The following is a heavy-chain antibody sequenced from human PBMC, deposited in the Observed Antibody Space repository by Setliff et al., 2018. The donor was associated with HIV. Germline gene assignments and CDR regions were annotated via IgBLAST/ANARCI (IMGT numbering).Heavy chain of an antibody. Sequence: PSETLSLTCTVSGGSISSSSYYWDWIRQAPGKGLEWIGYIYYNGSTKYSPSFKSRVSISVDTSKNQFSLRLNSVTAADTAVYYCARDYDILTGYPLGAFDIWGQGTMVTVSS. J-gene: IGHJ3*02. CDR3: ARDYDILTGYPLGAFDI. CDR2: IYYNGST. CDR1: GGSISSSSYY. V-gene: IGHV4-61*01. D-gene: IGHD3-9*01.